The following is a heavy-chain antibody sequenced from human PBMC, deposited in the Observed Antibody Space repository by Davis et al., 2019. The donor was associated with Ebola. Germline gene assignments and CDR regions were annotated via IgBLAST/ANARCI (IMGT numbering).Heavy chain of an antibody. CDR1: GGSFSGYS. J-gene: IGHJ6*03. CDR3: ARGLQYGGNSRIFGYHCHYYMDF. D-gene: IGHD4-23*01. V-gene: IGHV4-34*01. CDR2: ITHSGGT. Sequence: PSETLSLTCAVYGGSFSGYSWTWIRHFPGQGLEWIGEITHSGGTKYNPSLKSRVTMSADTSKNQFSLKLTYVTAADTAVYYCARGLQYGGNSRIFGYHCHYYMDFWGRGTTVTVSS.